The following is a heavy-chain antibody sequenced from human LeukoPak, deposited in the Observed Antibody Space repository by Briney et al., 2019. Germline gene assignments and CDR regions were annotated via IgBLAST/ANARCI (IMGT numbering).Heavy chain of an antibody. CDR1: GFTLSSYV. CDR3: AKRFDRWYFDY. CDR2: ISVTGGST. Sequence: GGPLRLSCAASGFTLSSYVMSSVRPAPGEGLEWVSAISVTGGSTYYADPVKGRFAISRDNSKNTLYLQMTSLRAEDTAVYYCAKRFDRWYFDYWGQGTLVTVSS. J-gene: IGHJ4*02. V-gene: IGHV3-23*01. D-gene: IGHD4-23*01.